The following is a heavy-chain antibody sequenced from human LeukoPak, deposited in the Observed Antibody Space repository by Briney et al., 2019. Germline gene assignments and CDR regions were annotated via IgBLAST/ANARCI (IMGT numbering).Heavy chain of an antibody. D-gene: IGHD3-16*01. V-gene: IGHV3-23*01. CDR2: ISGSGGST. Sequence: GGSLRLSCAASGXTFNSYGMSWVRQAPGKGLEWVSVISGSGGSTYYADSVKGRFTISRDNSKNTLYLQMNSLRAEDTAAYYCAKDQYDYGGGVFDYWGQGTLVTVSS. CDR3: AKDQYDYGGGVFDY. J-gene: IGHJ4*02. CDR1: GXTFNSYG.